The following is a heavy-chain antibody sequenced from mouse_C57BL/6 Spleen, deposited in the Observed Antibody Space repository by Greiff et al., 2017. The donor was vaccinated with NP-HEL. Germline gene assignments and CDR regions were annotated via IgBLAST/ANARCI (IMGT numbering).Heavy chain of an antibody. V-gene: IGHV1-82*01. Sequence: VQLQQSGPELVKPGASVKISCKASGYAFSSSWMNWVKQRPGKGLEWIGRIYPGDGDTNYNGKFKGKATLTADKSSSTAYMQLSSLTSEDSAVYLCARDYYGSSSNWYFDVWGTGTTVTVSS. CDR1: GYAFSSSW. J-gene: IGHJ1*03. CDR2: IYPGDGDT. CDR3: ARDYYGSSSNWYFDV. D-gene: IGHD1-1*01.